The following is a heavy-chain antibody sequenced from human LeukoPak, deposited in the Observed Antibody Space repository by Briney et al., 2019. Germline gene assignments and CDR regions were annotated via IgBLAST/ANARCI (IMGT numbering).Heavy chain of an antibody. CDR1: GGSISSYY. D-gene: IGHD5-18*01. V-gene: IGHV4-59*01. Sequence: SETLSLTCTVSGGSISSYYWSWIRQPPGKGLEWIGYIYYSGSTNYNPSLKSRVTISVDTSKNQFSLKLSSVTAADTAVYYCARGVDTAMEIDYWGQGTLVTVSS. CDR2: IYYSGST. CDR3: ARGVDTAMEIDY. J-gene: IGHJ4*02.